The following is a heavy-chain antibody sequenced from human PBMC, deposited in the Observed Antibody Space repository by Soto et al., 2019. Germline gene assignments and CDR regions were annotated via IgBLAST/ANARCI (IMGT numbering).Heavy chain of an antibody. Sequence: ASVKVSCKASGYTFTSYYMHWVRQAPGQGLEWMGIINPSGGSTSYAQKFQGRVTMTRDTSTSTVYMELSSLRSEDTAVYYCARDVVGDYDILSGYYRPNYGMHVWGPGTTVTVST. D-gene: IGHD3-9*01. V-gene: IGHV1-46*01. J-gene: IGHJ6*01. CDR3: ARDVVGDYDILSGYYRPNYGMHV. CDR1: GYTFTSYY. CDR2: INPSGGST.